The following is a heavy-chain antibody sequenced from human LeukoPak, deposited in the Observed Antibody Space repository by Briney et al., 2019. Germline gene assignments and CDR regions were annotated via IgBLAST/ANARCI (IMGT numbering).Heavy chain of an antibody. V-gene: IGHV3-74*01. Sequence: GGSLRLSCAASGFTFSTYWMHWVRQAPGKGLVWVSRIKSDGSTNYADSVKGRFTISRDTANNTLSLQMNSLRPEDTGVYYCARAPSEIGGYYPEYFRHWGQGTLVTVSS. CDR3: ARAPSEIGGYYPEYFRH. D-gene: IGHD3-22*01. CDR2: IKSDGST. J-gene: IGHJ1*01. CDR1: GFTFSTYW.